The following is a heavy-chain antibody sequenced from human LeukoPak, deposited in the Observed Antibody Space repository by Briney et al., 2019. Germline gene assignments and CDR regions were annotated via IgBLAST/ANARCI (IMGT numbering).Heavy chain of an antibody. V-gene: IGHV4-4*07. CDR2: IYTSGST. CDR3: AREVSSGYYYPFDY. Sequence: SETLSLTCTASGGSISSYYWTWFRQPPGKGLKWIGRIYTSGSTNYNPSLKSRVTMSVDTSKNQFSLKLSSVTAADTAVYYCAREVSSGYYYPFDYWGQGTLVTVSS. J-gene: IGHJ4*02. CDR1: GGSISSYY. D-gene: IGHD3-22*01.